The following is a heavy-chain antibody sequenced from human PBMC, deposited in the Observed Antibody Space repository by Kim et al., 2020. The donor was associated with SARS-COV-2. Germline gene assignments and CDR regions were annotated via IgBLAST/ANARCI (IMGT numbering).Heavy chain of an antibody. CDR3: ARVGASGHFDY. D-gene: IGHD1-26*01. J-gene: IGHJ4*02. CDR2: IYYSGST. V-gene: IGHV4-59*08. Sequence: SETRSLTCTVSGGSISSYYWSWIRQPPGKGLEWIGYIYYSGSTNYNPSLKSRVTISVDTSKNQFSLKLSSVTAADTAVYYCARVGASGHFDYWGQGTLVTVSS. CDR1: GGSISSYY.